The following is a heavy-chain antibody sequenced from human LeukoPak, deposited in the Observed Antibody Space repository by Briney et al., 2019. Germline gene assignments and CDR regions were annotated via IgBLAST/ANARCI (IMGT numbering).Heavy chain of an antibody. CDR3: AREYHYDILTGYYYFDY. D-gene: IGHD3-9*01. V-gene: IGHV4-39*07. CDR1: GGPISTYY. CDR2: IYYSGST. Sequence: SETLSLTCTVSGGPISTYYWSWIRQPPGKGLEWIGSIYYSGSTYYNPSLKSRVTISVDTSKNQFSLKLSSVTAADTAVYYCAREYHYDILTGYYYFDYWGQGTLVTVSS. J-gene: IGHJ4*02.